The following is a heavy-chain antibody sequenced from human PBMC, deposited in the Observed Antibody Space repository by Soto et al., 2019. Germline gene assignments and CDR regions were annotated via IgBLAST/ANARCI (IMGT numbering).Heavy chain of an antibody. CDR1: GYTFTDYY. D-gene: IGHD2-15*01. V-gene: IGHV1-2*02. CDR3: ARGDVRVVASFDP. Sequence: QVQLVQSGAEVKKPGASVKVSCKASGYTFTDYYIHWVRQAPGQGLEWMGWINPNSGGTNYAQKFQGRVTMTRDTSISTAYRELSRLISDDTAVYYCARGDVRVVASFDPWRQGGLVTVSS. CDR2: INPNSGGT. J-gene: IGHJ5*02.